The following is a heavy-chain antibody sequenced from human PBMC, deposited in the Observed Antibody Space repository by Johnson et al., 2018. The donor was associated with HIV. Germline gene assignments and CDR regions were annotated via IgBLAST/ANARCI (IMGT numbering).Heavy chain of an antibody. CDR2: IKSKTDGGTT. CDR1: GFTFSDYY. J-gene: IGHJ3*02. Sequence: EVQLVESGGGLVKPGGSLRLSCAASGFTFSDYYMSWIRQAPGKGLEWVGRIKSKTDGGTTDYAAPVKGRFTISRDNSKNTLYLQMNSLRAEDTAVYYCARGLGSYYEAFDIWGQGTMVTVSS. V-gene: IGHV3-15*01. D-gene: IGHD1-26*01. CDR3: ARGLGSYYEAFDI.